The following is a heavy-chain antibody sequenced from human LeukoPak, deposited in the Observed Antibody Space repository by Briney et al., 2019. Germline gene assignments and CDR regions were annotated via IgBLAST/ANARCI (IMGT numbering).Heavy chain of an antibody. CDR1: GGSISSYY. D-gene: IGHD5-12*01. J-gene: IGHJ6*03. V-gene: IGHV4-59*01. Sequence: PSETLSLTCTVSGGSISSYYWSWIRQPPGKGLEWIGYIYYSGSTNYNPSLKSRVTISVDTSKNQFSLKLSSVTAPDTAVYYCARDSDYDSYYYYYMDVWGKGTTVTVSS. CDR2: IYYSGST. CDR3: ARDSDYDSYYYYYMDV.